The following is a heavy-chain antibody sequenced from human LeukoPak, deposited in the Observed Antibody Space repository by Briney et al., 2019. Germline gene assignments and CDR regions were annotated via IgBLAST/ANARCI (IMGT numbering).Heavy chain of an antibody. CDR3: AKSSPPGRGWEYYFDY. CDR1: GFTFSSYS. CDR2: ISSSSSTI. V-gene: IGHV3-48*01. Sequence: GGSLRLSCAASGFTFSSYSMNWVRQAPGKGLEWVSYISSSSSTIHYADSVKGRFTISRDNSKNTLYLQMNSLRAEDTAVYYCAKSSPPGRGWEYYFDYWGQGTLVTVSS. D-gene: IGHD1-26*01. J-gene: IGHJ4*02.